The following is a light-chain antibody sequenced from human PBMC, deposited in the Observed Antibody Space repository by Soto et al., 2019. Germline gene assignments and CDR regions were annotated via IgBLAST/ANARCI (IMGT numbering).Light chain of an antibody. CDR2: RNS. J-gene: IGLJ2*01. CDR1: SSNIGSNY. CDR3: AAWDDSLSVVV. Sequence: QSVLTQPPSASGTPGQRVTISCSGSSSNIGSNYVYWYQQLPGTVPQLLIYRNSERPSGVPDGFSGSKSGTSASLAISGLRSEDEADYDCAAWDDSLSVVVFGGGTKVTVL. V-gene: IGLV1-47*01.